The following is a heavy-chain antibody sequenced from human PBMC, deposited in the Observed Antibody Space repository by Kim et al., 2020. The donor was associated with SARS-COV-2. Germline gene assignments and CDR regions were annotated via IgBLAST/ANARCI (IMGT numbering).Heavy chain of an antibody. V-gene: IGHV3-74*01. CDR1: GFTFSSYW. J-gene: IGHJ3*02. Sequence: GGSLRLSCAASGFTFSSYWMHWVRQAPGKGLVWVSHINSDGSSTSYADSVKGRFTISRDNAKNTLYLQMNSLRAEDTAVYYCARDRVTAANDAFDIWGQGTMVTVSS. D-gene: IGHD2-21*02. CDR3: ARDRVTAANDAFDI. CDR2: INSDGSST.